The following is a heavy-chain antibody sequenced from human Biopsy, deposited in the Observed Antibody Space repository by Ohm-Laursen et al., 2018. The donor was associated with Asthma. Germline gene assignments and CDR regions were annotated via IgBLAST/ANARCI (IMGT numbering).Heavy chain of an antibody. CDR1: YGSITSGGYY. Sequence: TLSLTCTVSYGSITSGGYYWTWIRQHPGKGLEWIGFIYYSGSTYYNPSLKSRVSISIDTSKNQFSLKLSSATAADTAVYYCARAQDYYDSRGYYRSFDYWAREPWSPSPQ. D-gene: IGHD3-22*01. V-gene: IGHV4-31*03. CDR2: IYYSGST. CDR3: ARAQDYYDSRGYYRSFDY. J-gene: IGHJ4*02.